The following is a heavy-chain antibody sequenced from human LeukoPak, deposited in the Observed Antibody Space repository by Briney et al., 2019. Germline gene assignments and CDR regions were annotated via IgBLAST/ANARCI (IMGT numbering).Heavy chain of an antibody. CDR1: GFTFSSYA. CDR2: ISGSGGST. V-gene: IGHV3-23*01. Sequence: GGSLRLSCAASGFTFSSYAMSWVRQAPGKGLEWVSAISGSGGSTYYADSVKGRFTISRDNSKNTLYLQMNSLRAEDTAVYYCAKGTRYYDSSGPDYWGQGTLVTVSS. CDR3: AKGTRYYDSSGPDY. J-gene: IGHJ4*02. D-gene: IGHD3-22*01.